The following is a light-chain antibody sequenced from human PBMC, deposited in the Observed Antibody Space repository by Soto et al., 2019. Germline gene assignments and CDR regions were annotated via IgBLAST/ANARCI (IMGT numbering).Light chain of an antibody. CDR2: YSN. J-gene: IGLJ1*01. V-gene: IGLV1-47*01. CDR1: TSNIGTNA. Sequence: QSVLTQSASASGTPGQRVTISCSGGTSNIGTNAVYWFQLLPGTAPKLLIYYSNHRPSGISDRFSGSKSGTSASLAISGLRPEDEADYYCAAWDDRLRGYVCATGTKVTVL. CDR3: AAWDDRLRGYV.